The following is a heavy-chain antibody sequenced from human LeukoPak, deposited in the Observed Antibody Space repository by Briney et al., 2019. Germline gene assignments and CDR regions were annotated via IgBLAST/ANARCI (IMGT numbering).Heavy chain of an antibody. CDR1: GFTFSSYG. V-gene: IGHV3-30*18. CDR3: AKRASPGSSWFPSYYYYYMDV. D-gene: IGHD6-13*01. Sequence: PGRSLRLSCAASGFTFSSYGMHWVRQDPGKGLEWVAVLSYDGSNKYYADSVKGRFTISRDNSKNTLYLQMNSLRAEDTAVYCCAKRASPGSSWFPSYYYYYMDVWGKGTTVTISS. CDR2: LSYDGSNK. J-gene: IGHJ6*03.